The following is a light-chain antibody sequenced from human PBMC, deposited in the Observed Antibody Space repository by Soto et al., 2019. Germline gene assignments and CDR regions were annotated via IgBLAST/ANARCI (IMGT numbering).Light chain of an antibody. CDR2: GAS. CDR3: QQRSNWPLT. CDR1: QSVSRSY. J-gene: IGKJ4*01. V-gene: IGKV3D-20*02. Sequence: EIVLTQSPGTLSLSPGERAALSCRASQSVSRSYLAWYQQKPGQAPRLLIYGASSRASGIPDRFSGSGSGTDFTLTISRLEPEDFAVYYCQQRSNWPLTFGGGTKV.